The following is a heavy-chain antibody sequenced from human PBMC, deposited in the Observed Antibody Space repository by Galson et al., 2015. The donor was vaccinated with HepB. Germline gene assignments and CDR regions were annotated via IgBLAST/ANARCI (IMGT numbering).Heavy chain of an antibody. J-gene: IGHJ4*02. Sequence: SVKVSCKASGGTLSSYAISWVRQAPGQGLEWMGGIIPLFGTANNAQKFQGRVTITADKSTSTAYMELSSLRSEDTAVYYCARGGTYGVDSWDFDFWGQGTPVTVSS. D-gene: IGHD3-3*01. V-gene: IGHV1-69*06. CDR1: GGTLSSYA. CDR3: ARGGTYGVDSWDFDF. CDR2: IIPLFGTA.